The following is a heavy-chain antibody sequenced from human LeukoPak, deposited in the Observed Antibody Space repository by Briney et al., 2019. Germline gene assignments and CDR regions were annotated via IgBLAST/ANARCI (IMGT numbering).Heavy chain of an antibody. CDR2: IYTSGST. V-gene: IGHV4-61*02. Sequence: SETLSLTCTVSGGSISSGSYCWSWIRQPAGKGLEWIGRIYTSGSTNYNPSLKSRVTISVETSKNQFSLKLKSVTAADTAVYYCARGGYYGSGNDFRFDPWGQGTLVTVSS. J-gene: IGHJ5*02. CDR3: ARGGYYGSGNDFRFDP. D-gene: IGHD3-10*01. CDR1: GGSISSGSYC.